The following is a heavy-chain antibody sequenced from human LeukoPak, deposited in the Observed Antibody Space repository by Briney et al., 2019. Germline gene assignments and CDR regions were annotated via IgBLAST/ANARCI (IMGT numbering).Heavy chain of an antibody. CDR3: ARQREYYESSGYYSFDY. CDR2: IYSSGST. J-gene: IGHJ4*02. V-gene: IGHV4-59*08. D-gene: IGHD3-22*01. Sequence: SETLSLTCTVSGGSISTYYWSWIWQPPGKGLEWIGYIYSSGSTNYNPSLKSRVTISVDTSKNQFSVKLSSVTAADTAVYYCARQREYYESSGYYSFDYWGQGTLVTVSS. CDR1: GGSISTYY.